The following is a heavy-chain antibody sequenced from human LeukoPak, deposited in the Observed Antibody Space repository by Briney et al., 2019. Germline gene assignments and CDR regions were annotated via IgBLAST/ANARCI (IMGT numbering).Heavy chain of an antibody. CDR3: ARGPSAGARGYYYYYYYMDV. CDR2: INHSGST. J-gene: IGHJ6*03. Sequence: PSETLSLTCAVYGGSFSGYYWSWIRQPPGKGLEWIGEINHSGSTNYNPSLNSRVTISVDTSKNQFSLKLSSVTAADTAVYYCARGPSAGARGYYYYYYYMDVWGKGTTVTVSS. V-gene: IGHV4-34*01. CDR1: GGSFSGYY. D-gene: IGHD6-13*01.